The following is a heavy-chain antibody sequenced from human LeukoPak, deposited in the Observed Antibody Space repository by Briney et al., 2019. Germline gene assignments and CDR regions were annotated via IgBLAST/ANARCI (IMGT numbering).Heavy chain of an antibody. V-gene: IGHV3-23*01. J-gene: IGHJ4*02. CDR1: GFMFSSYP. CDR3: AKENPVGGTNYFDY. CDR2: ITSGGDKT. Sequence: GGSLRLSCAASGFMFSSYPMSWVRQAPGKGLEWVSAITSGGDKTYYTHSVQGQFTISRDNFRNTLFLQMNTLSVEDTAVYYCAKENPVGGTNYFDYWGQGTLVTVSS. D-gene: IGHD1-26*01.